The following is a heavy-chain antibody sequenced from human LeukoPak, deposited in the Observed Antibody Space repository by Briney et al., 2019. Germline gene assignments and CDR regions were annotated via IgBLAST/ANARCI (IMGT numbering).Heavy chain of an antibody. CDR3: ARERGSYYDSSGYYGLDAFDI. V-gene: IGHV3-74*01. D-gene: IGHD3-22*01. Sequence: GGSLRLSCAASGFTLSSYWMHWVRQAPGKGLVWVSRINSDGSSTSYADSVKGRFTISRDNAKNTLYLQMNSLRAEDTAVYYCARERGSYYDSSGYYGLDAFDIWGQGTMVTVSS. CDR2: INSDGSST. J-gene: IGHJ3*02. CDR1: GFTLSSYW.